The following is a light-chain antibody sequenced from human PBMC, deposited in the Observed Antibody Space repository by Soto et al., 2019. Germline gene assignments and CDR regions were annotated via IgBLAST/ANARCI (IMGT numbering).Light chain of an antibody. CDR3: QQYYSYPPT. J-gene: IGKJ1*01. Sequence: DIQLTQSPSSVSASVGDRVTITCRASQGLSSWLAWYQQKPGKAPKLLIYAASTLQSGVPSRFSGSGSRTDFSLTISCLQSEDFATYYCQQYYSYPPTFGQGTKVDIK. CDR2: AAS. V-gene: IGKV1-12*01. CDR1: QGLSSW.